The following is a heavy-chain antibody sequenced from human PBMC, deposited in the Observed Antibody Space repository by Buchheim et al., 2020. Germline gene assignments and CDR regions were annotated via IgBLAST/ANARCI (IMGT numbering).Heavy chain of an antibody. CDR1: GGTFSSYA. D-gene: IGHD1-26*01. V-gene: IGHV1-69*12. Sequence: QVQLVQSGAEVKKPGSSVKVSCKASGGTFSSYAISWVRQAPGQGLEWMGGIIPIFGTANYAQKFQGRVTITADESTSTASMELSSLRSEDTAVYYCARGWSGTYVSRRGDYYYGMDVWGQGTT. J-gene: IGHJ6*02. CDR2: IIPIFGTA. CDR3: ARGWSGTYVSRRGDYYYGMDV.